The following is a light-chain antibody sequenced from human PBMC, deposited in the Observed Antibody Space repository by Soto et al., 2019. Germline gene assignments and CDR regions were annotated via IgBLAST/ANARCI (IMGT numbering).Light chain of an antibody. CDR1: QSISSSY. CDR2: GAS. J-gene: IGKJ2*01. CDR3: QKFASSPYT. V-gene: IGKV3-20*01. Sequence: EIVLTQSPGTLSLSPGERATLSCRASQSISSSYLAWYQQKPGQAPRLLIYGASSRATGIPDRFSGSGSGADFTLTITRLEPEDFAVYYCQKFASSPYTFGPVTKLEIK.